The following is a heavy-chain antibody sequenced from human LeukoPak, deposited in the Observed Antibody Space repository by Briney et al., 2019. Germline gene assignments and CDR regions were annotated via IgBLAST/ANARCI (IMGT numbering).Heavy chain of an antibody. Sequence: PGGSLRLSCAASGFTFSTYWVSWVRQAPGKGLEWVANIKQDGSEKYYVDSVKGRFTISRDNAKNSVYLQMNSLRVEDTAVYYCAPYYYGSGTSLGYWGQGTLVTVSS. CDR2: IKQDGSEK. V-gene: IGHV3-7*01. D-gene: IGHD3-10*01. J-gene: IGHJ4*02. CDR3: APYYYGSGTSLGY. CDR1: GFTFSTYW.